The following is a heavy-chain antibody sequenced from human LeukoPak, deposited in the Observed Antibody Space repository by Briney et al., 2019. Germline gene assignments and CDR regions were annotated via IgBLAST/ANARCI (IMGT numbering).Heavy chain of an antibody. V-gene: IGHV1-69*13. CDR3: ARDSRRDGYNA. CDR1: GGTFSSYA. Sequence: WASVKVSCKASGGTFSSYAISWVRQAPGQGLEWMGGIIPVFGTANYAQKFQGRVTITADESTSTAYMELSSLRSEDTAVYYCARDSRRDGYNAWGQGTLVTVSS. CDR2: IIPVFGTA. J-gene: IGHJ5*02. D-gene: IGHD5-24*01.